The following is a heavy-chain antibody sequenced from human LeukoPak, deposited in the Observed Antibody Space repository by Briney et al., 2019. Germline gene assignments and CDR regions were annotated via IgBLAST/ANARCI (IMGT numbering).Heavy chain of an antibody. CDR1: GFTFSSYA. Sequence: SGGSLKLSCAASGFTFSSYAMHWVRQAPGKGLEWVAVISYDGSNKYYADSVKGRFTISRDNSKNTLYLQMNSLRAEDTAVYYCAKDIAAAGNLGAYYYYYYGMDVWGQGTTVTVSS. V-gene: IGHV3-30*04. J-gene: IGHJ6*02. CDR3: AKDIAAAGNLGAYYYYYYGMDV. CDR2: ISYDGSNK. D-gene: IGHD6-13*01.